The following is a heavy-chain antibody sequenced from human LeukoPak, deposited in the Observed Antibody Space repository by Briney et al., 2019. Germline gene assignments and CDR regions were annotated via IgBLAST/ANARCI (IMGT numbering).Heavy chain of an antibody. Sequence: ASVKVSCKASGYTFTSYDINWVRQATGQGLEWMGWMNPNSGNTGYAQKFQGRVTMTRNTSISTAYMELSSLRSEDTAVYYCAIYCSSTSCSSPYLGYWGQGTLVTVSS. CDR2: MNPNSGNT. V-gene: IGHV1-8*01. D-gene: IGHD2-2*01. CDR3: AIYCSSTSCSSPYLGY. J-gene: IGHJ4*02. CDR1: GYTFTSYD.